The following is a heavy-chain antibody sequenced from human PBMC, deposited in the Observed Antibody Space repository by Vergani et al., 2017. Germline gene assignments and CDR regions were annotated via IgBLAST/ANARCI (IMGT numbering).Heavy chain of an antibody. CDR2: IYYSGST. J-gene: IGHJ6*01. V-gene: IGHV4-39*01. CDR1: GGSISSSSYY. CDR3: ARHLAYCGGYCYPYYYSMDV. Sequence: QLQLQESGPGLVKPSETLSLTCTVSGGSISSSSYYWGWLRQPPGKGLEWIGSIYYSGSTYYNPSLKSRVTISVETSKNQFSLKLSSVTAADTAVYYCARHLAYCGGYCYPYYYSMDVWGQGTTVTVST. D-gene: IGHD2-21*02.